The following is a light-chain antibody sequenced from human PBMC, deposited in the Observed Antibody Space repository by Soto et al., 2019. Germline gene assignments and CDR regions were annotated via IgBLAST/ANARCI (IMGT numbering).Light chain of an antibody. CDR3: QQYGSSPYT. CDR2: VAS. Sequence: EIVLTQSPGTLSLSPGERATLSCRASQSVSSSYLAWYQQKPGQAPRLLIYVASSRATGIPARFSGSGSGTDFTLTISKLQPKDLAVYYCQQYGSSPYTFGQGTKLEIK. J-gene: IGKJ2*01. V-gene: IGKV3-20*01. CDR1: QSVSSSY.